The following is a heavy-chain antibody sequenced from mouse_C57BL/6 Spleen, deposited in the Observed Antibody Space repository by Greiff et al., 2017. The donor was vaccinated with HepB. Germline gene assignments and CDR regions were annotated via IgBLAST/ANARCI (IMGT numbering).Heavy chain of an antibody. CDR3: ARYYYGSSYLDY. CDR1: GYTFTDYY. CDR2: IHPYNGGT. J-gene: IGHJ2*01. Sequence: EVQLMESGPVLVKPGASVQMSCKASGYTFTDYYMNWVKQSHGKSLEWIGVIHPYNGGTSYNQKFKGKATLTVDKSSSTAYMELNSLTSEDAAVYYCARYYYGSSYLDYWGQGTTLTVSS. V-gene: IGHV1-19*01. D-gene: IGHD1-1*01.